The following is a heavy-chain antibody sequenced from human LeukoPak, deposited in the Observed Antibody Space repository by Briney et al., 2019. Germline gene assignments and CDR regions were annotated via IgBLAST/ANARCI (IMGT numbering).Heavy chain of an antibody. CDR3: ARQLYSSGWYHAFDI. CDR1: GYSFTSYW. D-gene: IGHD6-19*01. V-gene: IGHV5-51*01. Sequence: GESLKISCKGSGYSFTSYWIGWVRQMPGKGLEWMGIIYPGDSDTRYSPSFQGQVTISADKSISTAYLQWSSLKASDTAMYYCARQLYSSGWYHAFDIWGQGTMVTVSS. CDR2: IYPGDSDT. J-gene: IGHJ3*02.